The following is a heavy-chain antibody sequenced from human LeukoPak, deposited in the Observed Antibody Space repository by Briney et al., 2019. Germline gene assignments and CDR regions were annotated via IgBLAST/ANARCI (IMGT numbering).Heavy chain of an antibody. J-gene: IGHJ6*02. CDR2: TYYRSKWYN. CDR1: GDSVSSNSAA. CDR3: ARGTYSSSWYAENNYYGVDV. V-gene: IGHV6-1*01. D-gene: IGHD6-13*01. Sequence: SQTLSLTCAISGDSVSSNSAAWNWIRQSPSRGLEWLGRTYYRSKWYNDYAVSVKSRITINPDTSKNQFSLQLNSVTPKDTAVYYCARGTYSSSWYAENNYYGVDVWGQGTTVTVSS.